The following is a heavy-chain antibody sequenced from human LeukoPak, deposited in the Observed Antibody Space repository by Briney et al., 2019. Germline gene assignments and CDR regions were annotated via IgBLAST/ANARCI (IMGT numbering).Heavy chain of an antibody. CDR1: GGSISSYY. J-gene: IGHJ4*02. CDR3: ARFYGSGPFDY. D-gene: IGHD3-10*01. V-gene: IGHV4-59*01. Sequence: SETLSLTCTVSGGSISSYYWSWIRQPPGKGLEWIGYIYYSGSTNYNPSLKSRVTISVDTSKNQFSLKLSSVTAADTAVYYCARFYGSGPFDYWGRGTLVTVSS. CDR2: IYYSGST.